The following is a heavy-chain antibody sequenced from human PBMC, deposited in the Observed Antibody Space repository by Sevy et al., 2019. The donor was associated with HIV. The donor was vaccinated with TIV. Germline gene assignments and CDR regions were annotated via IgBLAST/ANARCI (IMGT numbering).Heavy chain of an antibody. J-gene: IGHJ4*02. CDR1: GFSFSNYD. V-gene: IGHV3-30*01. Sequence: GGSLRLSCAASGFSFSNYDMHWVRQAPGKGLDWVAVISHDERYKNYAESVKVRFTISRDNFKNTLFLQMDSLRPEETVVYFCARLVSCGGDCYYLDSWGQGALVTVSS. CDR3: ARLVSCGGDCYYLDS. CDR2: ISHDERYK. D-gene: IGHD2-21*02.